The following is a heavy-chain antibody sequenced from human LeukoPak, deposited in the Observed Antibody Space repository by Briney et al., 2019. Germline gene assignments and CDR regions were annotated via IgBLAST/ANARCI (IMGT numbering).Heavy chain of an antibody. J-gene: IGHJ4*02. CDR3: AKIVNWNYIDY. CDR2: IYYSGST. Sequence: SETLSLTCTVSGGSISSGGYYWSWIRQHPGKGLEWIGYIYYSGSTYYNPSLKSRVTISVDTSKNQFSLKLSSVTAADTAVYYCAKIVNWNYIDYWGQGTLVTVSS. CDR1: GGSISSGGYY. V-gene: IGHV4-31*03. D-gene: IGHD1-1*01.